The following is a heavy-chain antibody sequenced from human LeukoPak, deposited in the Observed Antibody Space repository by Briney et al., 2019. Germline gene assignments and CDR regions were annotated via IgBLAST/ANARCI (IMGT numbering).Heavy chain of an antibody. Sequence: GESLRLSCAASGFTFRNYGMHWVRQAPGKGLEWVAVIWYDGGNKYYADSVKGRFTISRDNSKNILFLQMDSLRAEDTAVYYCARVNDQLDYWGQGTLVTVSS. CDR1: GFTFRNYG. CDR3: ARVNDQLDY. J-gene: IGHJ4*02. V-gene: IGHV3-33*01. CDR2: IWYDGGNK. D-gene: IGHD1-1*01.